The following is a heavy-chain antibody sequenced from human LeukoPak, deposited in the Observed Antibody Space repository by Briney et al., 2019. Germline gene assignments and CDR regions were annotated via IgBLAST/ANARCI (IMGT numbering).Heavy chain of an antibody. V-gene: IGHV1-69*05. CDR1: GGTFSSYA. D-gene: IGHD6-6*01. Sequence: ASVKVSCKASGGTFSSYAISWVRQAPGQGLEWMGGIIPIFGTANYAQKFQGRVTITTDESTSTAYMELSSLRAEDTAVYYCARSSYSSSSEWVNYWGQGTLVTVSS. J-gene: IGHJ4*02. CDR3: ARSSYSSSSEWVNY. CDR2: IIPIFGTA.